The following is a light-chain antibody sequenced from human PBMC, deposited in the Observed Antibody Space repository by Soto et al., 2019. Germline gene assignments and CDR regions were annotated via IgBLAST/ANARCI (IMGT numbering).Light chain of an antibody. CDR1: QSVSSY. CDR2: DAS. J-gene: IGKJ1*01. CDR3: QQRSNWPPT. V-gene: IGKV3-11*01. Sequence: EIVLTLSPATLSLSPGERATLSCRASQSVSSYLAWYQQKPGQAPRLLIYDASNRATGTPARFSGSGSGTDFTLTISSLEPEDFAVYYCQQRSNWPPTFGQGTKV.